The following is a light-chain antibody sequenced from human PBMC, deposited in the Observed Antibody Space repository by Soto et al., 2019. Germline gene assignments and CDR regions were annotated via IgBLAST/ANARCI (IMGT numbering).Light chain of an antibody. V-gene: IGLV1-44*01. CDR3: AAWDDSLNVLV. Sequence: QSVLTQPPSASGTPGQRVTISCSGSRSNIGSNLVNWYQQLPGTAPKLLMYNNNQRPSGVPGRFSGSKSGTSASLAISGLQSDDETQSYCAAWDDSLNVLVFGGGTKLTVL. J-gene: IGLJ2*01. CDR1: RSNIGSNL. CDR2: NNN.